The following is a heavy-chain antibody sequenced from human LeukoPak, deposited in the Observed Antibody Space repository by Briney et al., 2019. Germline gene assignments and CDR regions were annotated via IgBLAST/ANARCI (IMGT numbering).Heavy chain of an antibody. CDR1: GFTFDDYG. J-gene: IGHJ4*02. V-gene: IGHV3-20*04. D-gene: IGHD6-13*01. CDR2: INWNGGST. Sequence: PGGSLRLSCAASGFTFDDYGMSWVRQAPGKGLEWVSGINWNGGSTGYADSVKGRFTISRDNAKNSLYLQMNSLRAEDTAVYYCARRGYSSSWIRFDYWGQGTLVTVSS. CDR3: ARRGYSSSWIRFDY.